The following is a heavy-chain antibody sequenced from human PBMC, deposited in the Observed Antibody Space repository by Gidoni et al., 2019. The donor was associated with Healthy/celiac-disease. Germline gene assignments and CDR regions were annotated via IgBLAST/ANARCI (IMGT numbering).Heavy chain of an antibody. CDR3: ARDIVATIGRSLFDY. V-gene: IGHV3-21*01. CDR1: GFTFSSYS. D-gene: IGHD5-12*01. J-gene: IGHJ4*02. Sequence: EVQLVESGGGLVKPGGSLRLSCAASGFTFSSYSMNWVRQAPGKGLEWVSSISSSSSYIYYADSVKGRFTISRDNAKNSLYLQMNSLRAEDTAVYYCARDIVATIGRSLFDYWGQGTLVTVSS. CDR2: ISSSSSYI.